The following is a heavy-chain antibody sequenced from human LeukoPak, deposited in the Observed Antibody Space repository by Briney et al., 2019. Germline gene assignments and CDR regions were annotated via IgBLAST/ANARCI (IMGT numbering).Heavy chain of an antibody. V-gene: IGHV4-4*07. D-gene: IGHD7-27*01. CDR1: GGSLSSYY. J-gene: IGHJ5*02. CDR3: ARDFAGTVRWGTYNWFDP. CDR2: IYASGST. Sequence: PSETPSLTCTGSGGSLSSYYWSWIRQPAGKGLEWIGRIYASGSTNYNPSLKSRVTMSVDTPKNQFSLKLSSVTAADTAVYYCARDFAGTVRWGTYNWFDPWGQGTLVTVSS.